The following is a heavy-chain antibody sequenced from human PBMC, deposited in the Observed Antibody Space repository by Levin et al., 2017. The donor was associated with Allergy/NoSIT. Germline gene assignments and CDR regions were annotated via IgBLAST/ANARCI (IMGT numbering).Heavy chain of an antibody. CDR2: ISWNSGSI. V-gene: IGHV3-9*01. D-gene: IGHD2-21*02. J-gene: IGHJ3*02. CDR1: GFTFDDYA. Sequence: GGSLRLSCAASGFTFDDYAMHWVRQAPGKGLEWVSGISWNSGSIGYADSVKGRFTISRDNAKNSLYLQMNSLRAEDTALYYCAKVLVVVTAIGAFDIWGQGTMVTVSS. CDR3: AKVLVVVTAIGAFDI.